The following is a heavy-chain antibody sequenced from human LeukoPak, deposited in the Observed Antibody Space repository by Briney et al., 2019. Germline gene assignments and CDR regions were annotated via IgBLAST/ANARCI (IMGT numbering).Heavy chain of an antibody. Sequence: GGSLKISCKGSGYSFPNYWIGWVRQMPGKGLEWMGIIYPGGSHTRYSPSFQDQVTISVDKSISTAYLQWSSLKASDTAMYYCARGPYAYTSSATLGSYNWFDPWGQGSLVTVSS. D-gene: IGHD2-2*02. CDR2: IYPGGSHT. V-gene: IGHV5-51*01. CDR1: GYSFPNYW. CDR3: ARGPYAYTSSATLGSYNWFDP. J-gene: IGHJ5*02.